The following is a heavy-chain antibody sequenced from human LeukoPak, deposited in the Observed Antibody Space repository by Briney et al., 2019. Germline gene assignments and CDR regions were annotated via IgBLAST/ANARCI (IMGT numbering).Heavy chain of an antibody. CDR3: ARTYYHMDV. J-gene: IGHJ6*03. CDR1: GFTFSSYA. V-gene: IGHV3-33*01. CDR2: IWYDGRNQ. Sequence: PGGSLRLSCAASGFTFSSYALHWVRQAPGKGLEWVAVIWYDGRNQYYADSVKGRFTISRDDSKNTLYLQMNSLRAEDTALYCCARTYYHMDVWGKGATVTVSS.